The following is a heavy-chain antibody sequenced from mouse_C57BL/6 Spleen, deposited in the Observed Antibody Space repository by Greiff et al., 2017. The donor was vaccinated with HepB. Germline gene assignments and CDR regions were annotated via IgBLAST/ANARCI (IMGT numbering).Heavy chain of an antibody. V-gene: IGHV1-54*01. D-gene: IGHD2-5*01. J-gene: IGHJ3*01. CDR2: INPGSGGT. Sequence: QVQLQQSGAELVRPGTSVKVSCKASGYAFTNYLIEWVKQRPGQGLEWIGVINPGSGGTNYNEKFKGKATLTADKSSSTAYMQLSSLTSEDSAVYFCARRGDSNYGGAWFAYWGQGTLVTVSA. CDR1: GYAFTNYL. CDR3: ARRGDSNYGGAWFAY.